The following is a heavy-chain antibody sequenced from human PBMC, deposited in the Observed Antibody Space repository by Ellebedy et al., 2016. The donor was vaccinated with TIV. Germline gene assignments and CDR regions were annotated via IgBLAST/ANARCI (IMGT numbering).Heavy chain of an antibody. CDR1: GFTFSSYA. J-gene: IGHJ6*02. Sequence: GESLKISCAASGFTFSSYAMHWVRQAPGKGLEYVSAISSNGGSTYYANSVKGRFTISRDNSKNTLYLQMGSLRAEDMAVYYCARVGRLMITFGGNGMDVWGQGTTVTVSS. D-gene: IGHD3-16*01. CDR2: ISSNGGST. V-gene: IGHV3-64*01. CDR3: ARVGRLMITFGGNGMDV.